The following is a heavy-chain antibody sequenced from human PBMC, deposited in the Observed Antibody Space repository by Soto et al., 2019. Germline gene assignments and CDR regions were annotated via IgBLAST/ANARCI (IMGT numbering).Heavy chain of an antibody. V-gene: IGHV3-11*05. Sequence: QVQLVESGGGLVKPGGSLRLSCAASGFTFSDYYMSWIRQAPGKGLEWVSYISSSSSYTNYADSVKGRFTISRDNAKNSRYLQMNSLRAEDTAVYYCARDDLYYYGSGSYYYYGMDVWGQGTTVTVSS. J-gene: IGHJ6*02. CDR3: ARDDLYYYGSGSYYYYGMDV. D-gene: IGHD3-10*01. CDR2: ISSSSSYT. CDR1: GFTFSDYY.